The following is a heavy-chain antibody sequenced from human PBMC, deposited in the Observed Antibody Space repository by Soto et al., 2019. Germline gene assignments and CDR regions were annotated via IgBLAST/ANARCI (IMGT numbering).Heavy chain of an antibody. CDR3: ARGPYSSGWYGSLYYYYYMDV. Sequence: GGSLRLSCAASGFTFSSYGMHWVRQAPGKGLEWVAVIWYDGSNKYYADSVKGRFTISRDNSKNTLYLQMNSLRAEDTAVYYCARGPYSSGWYGSLYYYYYMDVWGKGTTVTVSS. D-gene: IGHD6-19*01. J-gene: IGHJ6*03. CDR2: IWYDGSNK. CDR1: GFTFSSYG. V-gene: IGHV3-33*01.